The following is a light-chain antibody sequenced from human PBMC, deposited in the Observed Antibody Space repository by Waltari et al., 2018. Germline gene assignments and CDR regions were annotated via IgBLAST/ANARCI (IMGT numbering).Light chain of an antibody. V-gene: IGKV3-11*01. CDR3: QQRSNWPPTWT. CDR2: DAS. Sequence: EIVLTQSPATLSLSPGERATLSCRASQSVSSYLAWYQQKPGQAPRLLIYDASNRATGFPARFSGSGSGTDFTLTISSLEPEDFAVYYCQQRSNWPPTWTFGQGTKVEIK. CDR1: QSVSSY. J-gene: IGKJ1*01.